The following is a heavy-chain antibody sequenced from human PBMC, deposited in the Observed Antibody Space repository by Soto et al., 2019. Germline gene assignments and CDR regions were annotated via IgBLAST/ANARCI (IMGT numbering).Heavy chain of an antibody. Sequence: EVQLLESGGGLVQPGGSLRLSCAASGFTFGSYAMNWLRQAPGRGLECVSFISGSGRTTYYADSVKGRFTVSRDNSKNTLYLAMNRLRAEDTALYYCAKFRGPPYSYSSRDVWGKGTTVTAPS. CDR1: GFTFGSYA. J-gene: IGHJ6*03. CDR2: ISGSGRTT. V-gene: IGHV3-23*01. CDR3: AKFRGPPYSYSSRDV.